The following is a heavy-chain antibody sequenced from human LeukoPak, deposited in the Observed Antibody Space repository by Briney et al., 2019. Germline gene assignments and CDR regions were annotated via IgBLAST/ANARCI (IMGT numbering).Heavy chain of an antibody. CDR2: IKQDGSEK. D-gene: IGHD3/OR15-3a*01. J-gene: IGHJ4*02. V-gene: IGHV3-7*01. Sequence: GGSLRLSCAASGFTFSSYWMSWVRQAPEKGLEWVANIKQDGSEKYYVDSVKGRFTISRDDAEKSLYLQMNSLRAEDTAVYYCARGGTGVSRDYWGQGTLVTVAS. CDR1: GFTFSSYW. CDR3: ARGGTGVSRDY.